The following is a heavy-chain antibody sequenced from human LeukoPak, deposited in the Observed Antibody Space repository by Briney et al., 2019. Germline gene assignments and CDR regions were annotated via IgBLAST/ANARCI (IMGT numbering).Heavy chain of an antibody. Sequence: GGSLRPSCAASGFTVSSNYMSWVRQAPGKGLEWVSVIYSGGSTYYADSVKGRFTISRDNSKNTLYLQMNSLRAEDTAVYYCAKDVYGIPGDYWGQGTLVTVSS. J-gene: IGHJ4*02. V-gene: IGHV3-66*01. CDR2: IYSGGST. CDR3: AKDVYGIPGDY. D-gene: IGHD2-8*01. CDR1: GFTVSSNY.